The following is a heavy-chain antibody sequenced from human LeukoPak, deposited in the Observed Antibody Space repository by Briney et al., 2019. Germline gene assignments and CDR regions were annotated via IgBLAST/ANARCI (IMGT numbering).Heavy chain of an antibody. J-gene: IGHJ4*02. Sequence: GGSLRLSCVGSGFTFRSHAMSWVRQAPEKGLEFVSGIYENGGTTYYADSVKGRFSISRDNSKNTLYLQMNSLRAEDTAVYYCARLWFGVYFDYWGQGTLVTVSS. CDR2: IYENGGTT. D-gene: IGHD3-10*01. CDR1: GFTFRSHA. V-gene: IGHV3-23*01. CDR3: ARLWFGVYFDY.